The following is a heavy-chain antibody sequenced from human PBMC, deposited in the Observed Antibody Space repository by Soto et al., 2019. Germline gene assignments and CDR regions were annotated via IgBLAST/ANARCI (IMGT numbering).Heavy chain of an antibody. D-gene: IGHD2-2*01. CDR3: AKSPTSTSPRVDS. CDR2: ISGSGDST. Sequence: PGGSLRLSCAASGFTFNNYAMTWVRQAPGKGLEWVSGISGSGDSTFYVNSVKGRFTISRDNSKNTLFLQVNSLRVEDTAVYYCAKSPTSTSPRVDSWGQGTLVTVSS. J-gene: IGHJ4*02. V-gene: IGHV3-23*01. CDR1: GFTFNNYA.